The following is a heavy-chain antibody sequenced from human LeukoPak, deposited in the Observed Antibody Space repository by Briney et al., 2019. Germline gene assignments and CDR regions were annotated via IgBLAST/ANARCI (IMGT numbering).Heavy chain of an antibody. CDR1: GVSISRSSYY. CDR2: IHYSGII. Sequence: PSETLSLTCTVSGVSISRSSYYWGCIRQPPGKGLEWIGSIHYSGIIYYNPSLKSRVTISVDTSKNHFSLKLSSVTAADTAVYYCARHQEVDFDLWGRGTLVTVSS. J-gene: IGHJ2*01. CDR3: ARHQEVDFDL. V-gene: IGHV4-39*01.